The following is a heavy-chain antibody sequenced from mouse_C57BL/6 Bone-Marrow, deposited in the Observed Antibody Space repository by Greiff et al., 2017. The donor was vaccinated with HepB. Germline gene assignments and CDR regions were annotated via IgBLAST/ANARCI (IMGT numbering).Heavy chain of an antibody. V-gene: IGHV10-1*01. D-gene: IGHD2-5*01. J-gene: IGHJ3*01. Sequence: SVGGLLQLKGSLKFSGAALGFSFNTYAMTWVGRAPGKGLKGVARIRRKSNNYATYYADSVKDRFTISSDDTESMLYLQMNNLKTEDTAMYYCVSYSNYGWFAYWGQGTLVTVSA. CDR2: IRRKSNNYAT. CDR1: GFSFNTYA. CDR3: VSYSNYGWFAY.